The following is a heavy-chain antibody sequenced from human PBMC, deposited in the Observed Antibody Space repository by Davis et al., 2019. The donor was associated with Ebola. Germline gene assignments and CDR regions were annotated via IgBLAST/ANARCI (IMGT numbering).Heavy chain of an antibody. CDR2: IYYSGST. V-gene: IGHV4-31*03. J-gene: IGHJ6*02. CDR1: GGSISSSSYY. Sequence: MPSETLSLTCTVSGGSISSSSYYWGWIRQHPGKGLEWIGYIYYSGSTYYNPSLKSRVTISVDTSKNQFSLKLSSVTAADTAVYYCARGGIAMLVRFYYGVDVWGQGTTVTVSS. D-gene: IGHD3-22*01. CDR3: ARGGIAMLVRFYYGVDV.